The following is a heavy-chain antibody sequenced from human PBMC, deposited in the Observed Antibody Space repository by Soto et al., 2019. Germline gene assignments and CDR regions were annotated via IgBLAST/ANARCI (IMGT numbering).Heavy chain of an antibody. Sequence: GASVEVCFPASGYTFTSYGMIWVRHAPGQGLEWMGRISAYNGNTNYAQKLQGRVTMTTDTSTSTAYMELRSLRSDDTAVYYCARESAKPNYYYGMDVWGQGTTVTVSS. CDR1: GYTFTSYG. CDR3: ARESAKPNYYYGMDV. D-gene: IGHD6-25*01. CDR2: ISAYNGNT. V-gene: IGHV1-18*04. J-gene: IGHJ6*02.